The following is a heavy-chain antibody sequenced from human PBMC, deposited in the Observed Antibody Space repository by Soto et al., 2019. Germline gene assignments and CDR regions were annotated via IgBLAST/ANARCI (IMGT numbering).Heavy chain of an antibody. CDR1: GFTFSSYS. J-gene: IGHJ4*02. CDR3: ARDTPYSSSRDFDY. D-gene: IGHD6-6*01. V-gene: IGHV3-21*01. Sequence: EVQLVESGGGLVKPGGSLRLSCAASGFTFSSYSMNWVRQAPGKGLEWVSAISSSSSYIYYADSVKGRFTISRDNAKNSLYLQMNSLRAEDTAVYYCARDTPYSSSRDFDYWGQGTLVTVSS. CDR2: ISSSSSYI.